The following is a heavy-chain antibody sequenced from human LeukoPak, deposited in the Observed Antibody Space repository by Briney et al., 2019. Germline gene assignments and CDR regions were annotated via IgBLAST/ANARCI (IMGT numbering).Heavy chain of an antibody. CDR3: AKQSAGSAAWYSLHYDF. J-gene: IGHJ4*02. V-gene: IGHV3-23*01. CDR2: VDGGGGGT. Sequence: AGGSLRLSCAASGFTLNSYAMTWVRQAPGRGLEWVSSVDGGGGGTYYADSVKGRFTISRDNSKDTLYLQMNGLRAEDTAVYFCAKQSAGSAAWYSLHYDFWGQGTLVTVSS. CDR1: GFTLNSYA. D-gene: IGHD6-13*01.